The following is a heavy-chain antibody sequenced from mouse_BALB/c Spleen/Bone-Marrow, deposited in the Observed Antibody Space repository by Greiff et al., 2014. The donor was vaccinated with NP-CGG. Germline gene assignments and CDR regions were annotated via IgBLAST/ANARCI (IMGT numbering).Heavy chain of an antibody. D-gene: IGHD4-1*01. CDR2: INPSSGYT. CDR1: GYTFTIYT. J-gene: IGHJ3*01. V-gene: IGHV1-4*01. Sequence: QVQLPQSGAELARPGASVKMSCKASGYTFTIYTMHWVKQRPGQGLEWIGYINPSSGYTNYNQKFKDKATLTADKSSSTAYMQLSSLTSEDSAVYYCALANWDIGGPFAYWGQGTLVTVSA. CDR3: ALANWDIGGPFAY.